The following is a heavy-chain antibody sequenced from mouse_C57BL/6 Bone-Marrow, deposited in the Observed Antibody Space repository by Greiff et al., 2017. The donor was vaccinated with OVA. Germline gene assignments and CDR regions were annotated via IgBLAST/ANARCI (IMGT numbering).Heavy chain of an antibody. CDR1: GYSITSGYY. Sequence: EVKLMESGPGLVKPSQSLSLTCSVTGYSITSGYYWNWIRQFPGNKLEWMGYISYDGSNNYNPSLKNRISITRDTSKNQFFLKLNSVTTEDTATYYCARYYYGSSSFAYWGQGTLVTVSA. J-gene: IGHJ3*01. V-gene: IGHV3-6*01. CDR3: ARYYYGSSSFAY. CDR2: ISYDGSN. D-gene: IGHD1-1*01.